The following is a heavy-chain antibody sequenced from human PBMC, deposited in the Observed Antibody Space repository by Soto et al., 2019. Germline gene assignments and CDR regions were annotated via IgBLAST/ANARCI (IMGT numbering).Heavy chain of an antibody. CDR2: INSDGSSI. Sequence: EVQLVESGGDLVQPGGFLRLSCATSGFTFSRYWMHWVRQVPGKGLVWVSRINSDGSSISYSDSVKGRFTISRDNAKNTLYLQINSLRVKDTAVFYCARPRVDTITGLDYWGQGTLVTVPS. V-gene: IGHV3-74*01. D-gene: IGHD5-18*01. CDR3: ARPRVDTITGLDY. J-gene: IGHJ4*02. CDR1: GFTFSRYW.